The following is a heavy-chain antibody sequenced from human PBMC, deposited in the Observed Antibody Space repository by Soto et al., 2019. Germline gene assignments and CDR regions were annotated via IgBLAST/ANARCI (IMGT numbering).Heavy chain of an antibody. CDR2: ISYDGSNK. V-gene: IGHV3-30*18. CDR3: AKARHPRQHIVVVLMEY. D-gene: IGHD2-21*01. CDR1: GFTLRSYG. J-gene: IGHJ4*02. Sequence: GGSLRSSFAASGFTLRSYGMHWVRQAPGKVLELVAVISYDGSNKYYAYSVKGRFTISRDNSNNTLYLQMNSLRAGDTPVYYFAKARHPRQHIVVVLMEYWGQGTLVTVSS.